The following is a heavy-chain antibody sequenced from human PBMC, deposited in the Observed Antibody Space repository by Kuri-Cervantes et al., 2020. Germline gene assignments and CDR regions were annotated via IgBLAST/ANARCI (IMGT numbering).Heavy chain of an antibody. V-gene: IGHV3-23*01. CDR1: GFTFSNYA. J-gene: IGHJ4*02. CDR2: ISSGGHNT. CDR3: AKETPTQWLALFDY. D-gene: IGHD6-19*01. Sequence: GESLKISCAASGFTFSNYAMTWVRQAAGERLEWISAISSGGHNTYYAGSVQGRFTISRDNYKNMVYLQMDSLRPEDTAIYYCAKETPTQWLALFDYWGQGTLVTVSS.